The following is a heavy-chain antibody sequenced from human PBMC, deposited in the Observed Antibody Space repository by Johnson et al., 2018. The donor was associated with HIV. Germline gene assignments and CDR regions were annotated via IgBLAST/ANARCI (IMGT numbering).Heavy chain of an antibody. CDR1: GFTFISYA. CDR2: ISYDGSNK. J-gene: IGHJ3*02. D-gene: IGHD1-26*01. V-gene: IGHV3-30-3*01. CDR3: ARASAATKGNAFDI. Sequence: QVQLVESGGGVVQPGRSLRLSCAAPGFTFISYAMHWVRPAPGKGLEWVAVISYDGSNKYYADSVKARFTISRDNSKNTLYLQMNSLRAEDTALYYCARASAATKGNAFDIWGQGTMVTVSS.